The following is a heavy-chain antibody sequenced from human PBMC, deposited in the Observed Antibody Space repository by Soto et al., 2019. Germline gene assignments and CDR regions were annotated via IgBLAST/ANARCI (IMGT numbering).Heavy chain of an antibody. CDR1: GGSISSSSYC. V-gene: IGHV4-39*01. J-gene: IGHJ4*02. CDR2: IYYSGST. D-gene: IGHD2-15*01. Sequence: SETLSLTCTVSGGSISSSSYCWGWIRQPPGKGLEWIGSIYYSGSTYYNPSLKSRVTISVDTSKNQFSLKLSSVTAADTAVYYCARQPCSGGSCYPSRFDYWGQGTLVTVSS. CDR3: ARQPCSGGSCYPSRFDY.